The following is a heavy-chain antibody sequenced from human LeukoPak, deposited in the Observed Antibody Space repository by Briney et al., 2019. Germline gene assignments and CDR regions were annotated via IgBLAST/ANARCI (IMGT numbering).Heavy chain of an antibody. D-gene: IGHD4-17*01. CDR1: GGSISSSSYY. J-gene: IGHJ4*02. V-gene: IGHV4-39*01. CDR2: VSSSGST. Sequence: PSETLSLTCTVSGGSISSSSYYWGWIRQPPGTGLEWIGSVSSSGSTYYNPSLQSRVTISIDSSKNQFSLRLSSVTAADTSVYYCVRHRDGNYFDYWGQGTLVTVSS. CDR3: VRHRDGNYFDY.